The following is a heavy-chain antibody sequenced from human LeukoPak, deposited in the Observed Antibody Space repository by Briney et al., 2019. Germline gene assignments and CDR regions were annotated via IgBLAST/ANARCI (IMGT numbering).Heavy chain of an antibody. CDR1: GFTFSSYG. Sequence: GGSLRLSCAASGFTFSSYGMHWVRQAPGKGLEWVAVISYDGSNKYYADSVKGRFTISRDNSKNTLYLQINSLRAEDTAVYYCARVQDYYDSSGYYYYYYGMDVWGQGTTVTVSS. CDR3: ARVQDYYDSSGYYYYYYGMDV. CDR2: ISYDGSNK. D-gene: IGHD3-22*01. J-gene: IGHJ6*02. V-gene: IGHV3-30*03.